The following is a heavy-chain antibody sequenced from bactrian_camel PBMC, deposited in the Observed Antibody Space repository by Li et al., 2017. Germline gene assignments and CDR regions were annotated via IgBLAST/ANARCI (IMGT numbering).Heavy chain of an antibody. D-gene: IGHD4*01. J-gene: IGHJ4*01. CDR2: FDSDGDT. CDR3: AVDRCGVATGWLDPRRYNY. V-gene: IGHV3S53*01. Sequence: HVQLVESGGGSVQAGGSLRLSCAGSGYTSSIYCMGWFRQAPGKEREGVAAFDSDGDTTYADSVKGRFAVSQDSAGNTVTVYLQMNDLKPEDTGIYYCAVDRCGVATGWLDPRRYNYWGQGTQVTVS. CDR1: GYTSSIYC.